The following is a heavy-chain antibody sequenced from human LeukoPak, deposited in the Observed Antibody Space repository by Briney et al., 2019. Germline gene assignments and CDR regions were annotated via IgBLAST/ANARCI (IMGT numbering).Heavy chain of an antibody. J-gene: IGHJ4*02. CDR1: GGSFSGYY. CDR2: INHSRST. CDR3: ARGRYSSSWYGY. D-gene: IGHD6-13*01. Sequence: PSETLSLTCAVYGGSFSGYYWSWIRQPPGKGLEWIGEINHSRSTNYNPSLKSRVTISVDTSKNHFSLKLSSVTAADTAVYYCARGRYSSSWYGYWGQGTLVTVSS. V-gene: IGHV4-34*01.